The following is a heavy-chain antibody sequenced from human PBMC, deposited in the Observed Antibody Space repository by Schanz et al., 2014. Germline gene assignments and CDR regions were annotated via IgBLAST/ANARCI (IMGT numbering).Heavy chain of an antibody. J-gene: IGHJ6*03. Sequence: QVQLQESGPGLVKPSQTLSLTCTVSGGSISSGGYYWSWIRQPPGKGLEWIGYIYYSGDTNYNPSLKSRVTISVDTSKNQFSLNLISVTAADAAVYYYARQGIGYQHGRYYYYMDVWGRGTTVTVSS. CDR3: ARQGIGYQHGRYYYYMDV. CDR1: GGSISSGGYY. D-gene: IGHD2-2*01. CDR2: IYYSGDT. V-gene: IGHV4-61*08.